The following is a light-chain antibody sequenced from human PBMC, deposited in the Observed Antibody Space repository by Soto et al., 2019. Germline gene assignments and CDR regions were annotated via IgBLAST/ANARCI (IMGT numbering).Light chain of an antibody. CDR3: AAWDDSLNAWL. Sequence: QAVVTQPPSASGTPGQRVTISCSGSSSNIGSNTVNWYQQLPGTAPKLLIYNNNQWPSGVPDRFSGSKSGTSASLAISGLQSEDEADYYCAAWDDSLNAWLFGGGTQLTVL. J-gene: IGLJ3*02. CDR1: SSNIGSNT. CDR2: NNN. V-gene: IGLV1-44*01.